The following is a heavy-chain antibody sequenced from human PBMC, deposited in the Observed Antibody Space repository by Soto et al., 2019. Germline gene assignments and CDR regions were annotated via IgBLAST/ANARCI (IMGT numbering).Heavy chain of an antibody. Sequence: QVQLVQSGAEVKKPGSSVKVSCKASGGAFRSYTIIWVRQAPGQGLEWMGGITPIFGAANYAQKFEGRVPISADKSTTTAYMELSNLTSEDTAVYYCARDEIAVANRVGMDVWGQGTTVIVSS. J-gene: IGHJ6*02. CDR1: GGAFRSYT. V-gene: IGHV1-69*06. D-gene: IGHD6-19*01. CDR2: ITPIFGAA. CDR3: ARDEIAVANRVGMDV.